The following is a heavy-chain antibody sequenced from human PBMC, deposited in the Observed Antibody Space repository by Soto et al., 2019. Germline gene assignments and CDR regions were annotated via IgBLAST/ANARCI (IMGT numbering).Heavy chain of an antibody. CDR1: AGTFSSYT. CDR2: IIPILGIA. V-gene: IGHV1-69*04. D-gene: IGHD2-15*01. CDR3: ARDLVVVVAANRYYYMDV. Sequence: ASVKVSCNASAGTFSSYTISWVRQAPGQGLEWMGRIIPILGIANYAQKFQGRVTITADKSTSTAYMELSSLRSEDTAVYYCARDLVVVVAANRYYYMDVWGKGTTVTVSS. J-gene: IGHJ6*03.